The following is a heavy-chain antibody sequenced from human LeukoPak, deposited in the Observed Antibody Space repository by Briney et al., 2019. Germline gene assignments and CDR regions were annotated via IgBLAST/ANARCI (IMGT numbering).Heavy chain of an antibody. D-gene: IGHD6-19*01. CDR1: GFTFRSYG. J-gene: IGHJ4*02. V-gene: IGHV3-30*18. Sequence: PGGSLRLPCAASGFTFRSYGMHWVRQAPGKGLEWVAVMSYDGSNKYYADSVKGRFTISRDNSKNTLYLQMNSLRAEDTAVYYCAKDLHTSGWLHDFDYWGQGTLVTVSS. CDR3: AKDLHTSGWLHDFDY. CDR2: MSYDGSNK.